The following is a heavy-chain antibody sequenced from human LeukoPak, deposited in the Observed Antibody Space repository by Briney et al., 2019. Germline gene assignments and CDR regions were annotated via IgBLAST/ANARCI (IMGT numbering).Heavy chain of an antibody. D-gene: IGHD6-13*01. V-gene: IGHV1-2*06. CDR3: ARAPRIAAAPSNNWFDP. CDR1: GYTFTSYY. CDR2: INPNSGGT. Sequence: ASVEVSCKASGYTFTSYYMHWVRQAPGQGLEWMGRINPNSGGTNYAQKFQGRVTMTRDTSISTAYMELSRLRSDDTAVYYCARAPRIAAAPSNNWFDPWGQGTLVTVSS. J-gene: IGHJ5*02.